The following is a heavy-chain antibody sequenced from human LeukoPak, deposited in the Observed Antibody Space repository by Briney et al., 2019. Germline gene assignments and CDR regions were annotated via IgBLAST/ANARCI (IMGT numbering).Heavy chain of an antibody. CDR1: GFTFSSYE. J-gene: IGHJ4*02. CDR2: ISSSGSTI. D-gene: IGHD3-16*02. Sequence: PEGSLRLSCAASGFTFSSYEMNWVRRAPGKGLEWVSYISSSGSTIYYADSVKGRFTISRDNAKNSLYLQMNSLRAEDTAVYYCARTDLITFGGVIVIDYWGQGTLVTVSS. V-gene: IGHV3-48*03. CDR3: ARTDLITFGGVIVIDY.